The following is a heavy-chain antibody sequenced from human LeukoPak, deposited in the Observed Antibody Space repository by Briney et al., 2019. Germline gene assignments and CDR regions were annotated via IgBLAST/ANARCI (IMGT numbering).Heavy chain of an antibody. Sequence: GSLRLSCAASGFTFSSYAMSWVRRAPGKGLEWVSAISGSGGSTYYADSVKGRFTISRDNSKNTLYLQMNSLRAEDTAVYYCAKDWLLLLYHYFDYWGQGTLVTVSS. CDR1: GFTFSSYA. J-gene: IGHJ4*02. V-gene: IGHV3-23*01. D-gene: IGHD3-22*01. CDR2: ISGSGGST. CDR3: AKDWLLLLYHYFDY.